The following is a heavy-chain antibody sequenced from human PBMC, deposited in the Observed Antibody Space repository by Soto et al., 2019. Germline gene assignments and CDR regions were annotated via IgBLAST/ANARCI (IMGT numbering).Heavy chain of an antibody. D-gene: IGHD6-19*01. Sequence: GASVKVACKASGYTFTSYAMHWVRQAPGQRLEWMGWINAGNGNTKYSQKFQGRVTITRDTSASTAYMELSSLRSEDTAVYYCAISNSSGWYLSGMDVWGQGTTVTVSS. CDR2: INAGNGNT. J-gene: IGHJ6*02. V-gene: IGHV1-3*01. CDR3: AISNSSGWYLSGMDV. CDR1: GYTFTSYA.